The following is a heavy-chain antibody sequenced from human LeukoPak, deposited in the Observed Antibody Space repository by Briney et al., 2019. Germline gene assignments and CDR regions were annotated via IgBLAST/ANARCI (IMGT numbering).Heavy chain of an antibody. CDR3: AQDIVVVPAAMGYMDV. CDR1: GFTFSSNS. J-gene: IGHJ6*03. D-gene: IGHD2-2*01. V-gene: IGHV3-30*02. CDR2: IRYDGSNK. Sequence: GGSLRLSCAASGFTFSSNSMNWVRQAPGEGLEWVAFIRYDGSNKYYADSVKGRFTISRDNSKNTLYLQMNSLRAEDTAVYYCAQDIVVVPAAMGYMDVWGKGTTVTVSS.